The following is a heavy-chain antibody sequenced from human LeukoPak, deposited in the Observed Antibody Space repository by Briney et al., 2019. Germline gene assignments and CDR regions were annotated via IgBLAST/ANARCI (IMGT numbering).Heavy chain of an antibody. D-gene: IGHD6-6*01. CDR2: IYPGDSDT. CDR3: ARDWGPYSSSSPTFDY. CDR1: GYSFTSYW. V-gene: IGHV5-51*01. J-gene: IGHJ4*02. Sequence: GESLKISCKGSGYSFTSYWIGRVRQMPGKGLEWMGIIYPGDSDTRYSPSFQGQVTISADKSISTAYLQWSSLKASDTAMYYCARDWGPYSSSSPTFDYWGQGTLVTVSS.